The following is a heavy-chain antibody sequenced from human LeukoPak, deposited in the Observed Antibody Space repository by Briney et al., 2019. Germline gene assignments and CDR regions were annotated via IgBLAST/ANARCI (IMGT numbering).Heavy chain of an antibody. Sequence: GGSVPLLCAASGFTFNSRGMTWAGQAPGKGLEWVSSISDRGYGTYYAESVKGRFTISRDNSKDTLYLQMNSLRAEDTALYYCAKESYYPSTVFDIWAQSTVDTVST. V-gene: IGHV3-23*01. CDR3: AKESYYPSTVFDI. D-gene: IGHD3-22*01. CDR1: GFTFNSRG. CDR2: ISDRGYGT. J-gene: IGHJ3*02.